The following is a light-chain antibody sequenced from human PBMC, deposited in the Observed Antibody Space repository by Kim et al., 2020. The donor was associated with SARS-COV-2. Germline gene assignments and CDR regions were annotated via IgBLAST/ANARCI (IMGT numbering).Light chain of an antibody. J-gene: IGKJ1*01. V-gene: IGKV1-27*01. CDR1: QGISNY. CDR3: QKYNSAPRT. CDR2: AAS. Sequence: ASVGDRVTITCRASQGISNYLAWYQQKPGKVPKLMIYAASALQSGVPSRFSGSGSGTDFTLTISSLQPEDVATYYCQKYNSAPRTFGQGTKVDIK.